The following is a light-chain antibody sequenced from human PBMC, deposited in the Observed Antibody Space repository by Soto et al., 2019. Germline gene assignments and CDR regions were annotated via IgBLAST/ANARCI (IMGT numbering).Light chain of an antibody. CDR1: GSSIGAGYD. CDR2: ANN. CDR3: QSYDNSLSGVV. V-gene: IGLV1-40*01. J-gene: IGLJ2*01. Sequence: QSVLTQPPSVSGAPGQRVTISCTGSGSSIGAGYDVHWYQQLPGTAPKLLIYANNNWPSGVPDRFSGSKSGTSASLAITGLQAEDEADYYCQSYDNSLSGVVFGGGTKVTVL.